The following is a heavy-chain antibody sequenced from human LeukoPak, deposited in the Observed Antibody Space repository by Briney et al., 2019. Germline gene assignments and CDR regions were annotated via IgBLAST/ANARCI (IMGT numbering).Heavy chain of an antibody. J-gene: IGHJ6*02. CDR1: GGSISSSNYY. Sequence: SETLSLTCTVSGGSISSSNYYWGWIRQPPGKGLEWIGSIYYSGSTYYNPSLKSRVTISVDTSKNQFSLKLSSVTAADTAVYYCARGDIGGSGFPMDVWGQGTTVTVSS. V-gene: IGHV4-39*01. D-gene: IGHD3-10*01. CDR3: ARGDIGGSGFPMDV. CDR2: IYYSGST.